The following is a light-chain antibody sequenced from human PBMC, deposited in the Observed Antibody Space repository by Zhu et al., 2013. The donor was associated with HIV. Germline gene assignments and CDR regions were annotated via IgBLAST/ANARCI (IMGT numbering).Light chain of an antibody. CDR2: KAS. J-gene: IGKJ4*02. CDR1: QSVSAW. Sequence: DIQMTQSPSTLSASVGDTVTITCRASQSVSAWLAWYQQKPGKAPKLLIYKASDLQSGVPSRFSGSGSGTDFTLTINNLQPEDFATYYCQQSNAFPLTFGGGTKVEIK. CDR3: QQSNAFPLT. V-gene: IGKV1-5*03.